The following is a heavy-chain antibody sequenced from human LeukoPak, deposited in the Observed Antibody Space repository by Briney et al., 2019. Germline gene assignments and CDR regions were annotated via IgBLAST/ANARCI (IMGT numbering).Heavy chain of an antibody. J-gene: IGHJ5*02. CDR3: TTPNCSSTSCYRRYYNWFDP. D-gene: IGHD2-2*01. CDR1: GFIFSNAW. CDR2: VKSIADGGTK. V-gene: IGHV3-15*07. Sequence: PGGSLRLSCAASGFIFSNAWMNWVRQAPGKGLEWVGRVKSIADGGTKDYAAPVKGRFTISRDDSQNTLYLQMNSLKTEDTAVYYCTTPNCSSTSCYRRYYNWFDPGGQGTLVTVSS.